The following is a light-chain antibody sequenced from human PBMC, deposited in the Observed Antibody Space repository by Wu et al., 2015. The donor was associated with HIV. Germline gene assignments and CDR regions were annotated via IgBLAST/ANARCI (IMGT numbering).Light chain of an antibody. CDR1: QSVSTY. Sequence: EIVLTQSPETLSLSPGERATLSCRAGQSVSTYLAWYQQKRGQAPRLLIHDASNRATGIPARFSGSGSGTDFSLTISSLEPEDFATYYCQQSYSTPLTFGQGTRLEI. V-gene: IGKV3-11*01. J-gene: IGKJ5*01. CDR2: DAS. CDR3: QQSYSTPLT.